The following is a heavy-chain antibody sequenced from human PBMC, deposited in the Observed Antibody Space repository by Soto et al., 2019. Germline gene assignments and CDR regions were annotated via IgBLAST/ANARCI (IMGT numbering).Heavy chain of an antibody. D-gene: IGHD5-12*01. Sequence: QVQLVQSGAEVKKPGASVKVSCKASGYTFTSYDINWVRQATGQGLEWMGWMNPNSGNTGYAQKFQGRVTMTRNTYISTGYMELSSLRSEDTAVYYCARAIRFATPTDRVATMVDYYFEYWGQGTLVTVSS. CDR3: ARAIRFATPTDRVATMVDYYFEY. J-gene: IGHJ4*02. CDR2: MNPNSGNT. CDR1: GYTFTSYD. V-gene: IGHV1-8*01.